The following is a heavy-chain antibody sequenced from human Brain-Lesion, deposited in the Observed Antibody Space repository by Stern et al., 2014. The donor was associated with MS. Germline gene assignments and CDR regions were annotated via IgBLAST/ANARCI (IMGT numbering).Heavy chain of an antibody. V-gene: IGHV4-39*01. CDR1: GGSISRSTYY. Sequence: MQLVESGPGLVKPSETLSLTCTVSGGSISRSTYYWGWIRQPPGKGLEWIGNIYYSGTPYYDPSLKSRVTISVHAATTQFSLKLNSVTAADTAVYYCARLTGIIDSWGQGTLVAVSS. D-gene: IGHD5-24*01. J-gene: IGHJ4*02. CDR2: IYYSGTP. CDR3: ARLTGIIDS.